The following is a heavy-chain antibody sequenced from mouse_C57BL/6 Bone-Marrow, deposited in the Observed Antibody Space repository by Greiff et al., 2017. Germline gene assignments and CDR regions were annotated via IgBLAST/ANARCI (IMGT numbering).Heavy chain of an antibody. D-gene: IGHD2-2*01. CDR2: IDPENGDT. CDR3: TTRIYYGYHWYFDV. V-gene: IGHV14-4*01. Sequence: VQLQQSGAELVRPGASVKLSCTASGFNIKDDYMHWVKQRPEQGLEWIGWIDPENGDTEYASKFQGKATITADTSSNTAYLQLSSLTSEDTAVYYCTTRIYYGYHWYFDVWGTGTTVTVSS. CDR1: GFNIKDDY. J-gene: IGHJ1*03.